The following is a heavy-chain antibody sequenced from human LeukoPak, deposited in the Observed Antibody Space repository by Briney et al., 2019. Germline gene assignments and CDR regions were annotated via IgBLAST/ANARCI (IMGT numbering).Heavy chain of an antibody. CDR1: GFTFSSYG. Sequence: PGRSLRLSCAASGFTFSSYGMHWVRQAPGKGLEWVAVIWYDGSNRYYADSVKGRFTISRDNSKNTLYLQMNSLRAEDTAVYYCARLGALMSSSWPTRFDPWGQGTLVTVSS. J-gene: IGHJ5*02. CDR3: ARLGALMSSSWPTRFDP. D-gene: IGHD6-13*01. CDR2: IWYDGSNR. V-gene: IGHV3-33*01.